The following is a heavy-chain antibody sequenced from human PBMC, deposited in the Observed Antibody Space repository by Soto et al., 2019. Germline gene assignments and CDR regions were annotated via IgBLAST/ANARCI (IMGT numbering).Heavy chain of an antibody. CDR2: IYWDDDK. J-gene: IGHJ6*02. CDR1: GFSLSTSGVG. V-gene: IGHV2-5*02. D-gene: IGHD3-10*01. Sequence: QITLKESGPALVKPTQTLTLTCTFSGFSLSTSGVGVGWIRQPPGKALEWLALIYWDDDKRSSQSLKSRLTITKYTAKNQEVITMTNMDPVDTATYYCAHIKPYYYGPAGMGVWGQGTTVTVSS. CDR3: AHIKPYYYGPAGMGV.